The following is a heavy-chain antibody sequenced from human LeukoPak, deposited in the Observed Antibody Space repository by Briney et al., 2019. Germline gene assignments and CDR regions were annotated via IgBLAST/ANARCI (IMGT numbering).Heavy chain of an antibody. CDR1: GYTFTSYD. D-gene: IGHD3-3*01. J-gene: IGHJ5*02. V-gene: IGHV1-8*01. Sequence: GASVKVSCKASGYTFTSYDINWVRQAPGQGLGWMGWMNPNSGNTGYAQKFQGRVTMTRNTSISTAYMELSSLRSEDTAVYYCARDSRGDNYDFWSGYYAEPWGQGTLVTVSS. CDR3: ARDSRGDNYDFWSGYYAEP. CDR2: MNPNSGNT.